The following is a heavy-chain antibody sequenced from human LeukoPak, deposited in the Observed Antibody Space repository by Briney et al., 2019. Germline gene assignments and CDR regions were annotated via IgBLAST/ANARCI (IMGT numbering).Heavy chain of an antibody. J-gene: IGHJ4*02. CDR2: IRYDGSDK. CDR3: AKDIGDWGPLDY. V-gene: IGHV3-30*02. Sequence: GGSLRLSCAASGFTFSSYGMHWVRQAPGKGLEWVTFIRYDGSDKYYADSVKGRFTISRDNSKNTLYLQMNSLRAEDTAVYYCAKDIGDWGPLDYWGQGTLVTVSS. CDR1: GFTFSSYG. D-gene: IGHD3-16*01.